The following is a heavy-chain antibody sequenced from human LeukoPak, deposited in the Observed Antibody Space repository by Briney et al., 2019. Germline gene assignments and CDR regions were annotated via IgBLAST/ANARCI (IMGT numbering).Heavy chain of an antibody. J-gene: IGHJ5*02. CDR2: IYHSGST. V-gene: IGHV4-38-2*02. CDR1: GYSISSGYY. CDR3: ASGVWDVAAAGTSWFDP. Sequence: SETLSLTCTVSGYSISSGYYWGWIRQPPGKGLEWIGSIYHSGSTYYNPSLKSRVTISVDTSKNQFSLKLSSVTAADTAVYYCASGVWDVAAAGTSWFDPWGQGTLVTVSS. D-gene: IGHD6-13*01.